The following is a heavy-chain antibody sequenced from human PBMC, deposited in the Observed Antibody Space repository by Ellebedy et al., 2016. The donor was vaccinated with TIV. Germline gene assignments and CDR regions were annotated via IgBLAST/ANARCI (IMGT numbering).Heavy chain of an antibody. V-gene: IGHV1-18*01. J-gene: IGHJ4*02. CDR1: GYTFTSYG. Sequence: AASVKVSCKASGYTFTSYGISWVRRAPGQGLEWMGWISPYTGNKNYAQKLQGIVTMTADTSTNTAYMNLRSLTSDDTAVYYCTRGSQRWVDYWGQGTLVTVSS. CDR2: ISPYTGNK. CDR3: TRGSQRWVDY. D-gene: IGHD1-1*01.